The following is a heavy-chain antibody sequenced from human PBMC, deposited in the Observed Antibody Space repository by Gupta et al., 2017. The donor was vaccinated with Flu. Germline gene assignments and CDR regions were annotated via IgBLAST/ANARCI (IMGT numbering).Heavy chain of an antibody. V-gene: IGHV1-3*04. CDR3: AKDFTGASFDP. D-gene: IGHD4/OR15-4a*01. CDR1: GYTFTSYA. CDR2: INTGKGNT. J-gene: IGHJ5*02. Sequence: QVQLVQSGAEVKKPGASVKVSCKASGYTFTSYAIHWVRQAPGQTLEWMGWINTGKGNTKYSQKFQARVTMTRDTYANTYYMELSGLKSEDTAMYYCAKDFTGASFDPWGQGTLVTVSS.